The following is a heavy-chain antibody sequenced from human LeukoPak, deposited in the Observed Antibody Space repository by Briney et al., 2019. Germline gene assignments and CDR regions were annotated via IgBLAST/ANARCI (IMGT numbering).Heavy chain of an antibody. Sequence: SGGSLRLSCAASGFTFSSYAMHWVRQAPGKGLEWVAVISYDGSNKYYADSVKGRFTISRDNSKNTLYLQMNSLRAEDTAVYYCARDSYYDFWSGYLDRADYYYYMDVWGKGTTVTVSS. CDR2: ISYDGSNK. D-gene: IGHD3-3*01. CDR3: ARDSYYDFWSGYLDRADYYYYMDV. J-gene: IGHJ6*03. CDR1: GFTFSSYA. V-gene: IGHV3-30*01.